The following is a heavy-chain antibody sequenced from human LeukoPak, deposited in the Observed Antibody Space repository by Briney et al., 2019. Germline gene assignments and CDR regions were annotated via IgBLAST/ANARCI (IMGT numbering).Heavy chain of an antibody. CDR1: GYTFTSYY. D-gene: IGHD3-22*01. CDR2: INPSGGST. J-gene: IGHJ4*02. CDR3: ARDRTYYYDSSGYSGGDY. V-gene: IGHV1-46*01. Sequence: ASVKVSCKASGYTFTSYYMHWVRQAPGQGLEWMGIINPSGGSTSYAQKFQGRVTMTRDTSTSTVYMELSSLRSEDTAVYYCARDRTYYYDSSGYSGGDYWGQGTLVTVSS.